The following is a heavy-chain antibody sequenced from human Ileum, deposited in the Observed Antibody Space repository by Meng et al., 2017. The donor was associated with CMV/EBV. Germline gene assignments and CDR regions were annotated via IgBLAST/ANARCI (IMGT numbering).Heavy chain of an antibody. J-gene: IGHJ4*02. V-gene: IGHV3-43*01. CDR1: GFTFDDYT. Sequence: GGSLRLSCAASGFTFDDYTMHWVRQAPGKGLEWVSLITWDGSGIYHADSVKGRFTVSRDNSKNSLYLQMNSLRSEDTALYYCAKDIIRRGGGWTNPFDYWGPGTLVTVSS. CDR2: ITWDGSGI. CDR3: AKDIIRRGGGWTNPFDY. D-gene: IGHD6-19*01.